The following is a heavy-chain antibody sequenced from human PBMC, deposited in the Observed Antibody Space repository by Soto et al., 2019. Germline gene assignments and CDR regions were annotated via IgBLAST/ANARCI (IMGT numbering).Heavy chain of an antibody. D-gene: IGHD3-10*01. V-gene: IGHV3-23*01. CDR2: ISGSGGST. J-gene: IGHJ4*02. CDR3: AKDKQSSMVRGARLGPIKTVGY. CDR1: GFTFSSYA. Sequence: GGSLRPSCAASGFTFSSYAMSWVSQAPGKGLEWVSAISGSGGSTYYADSVKGRLTISRDHSKNTLYQQMNSLRAEDTAVYYRAKDKQSSMVRGARLGPIKTVGYWGQGTLVTVSS.